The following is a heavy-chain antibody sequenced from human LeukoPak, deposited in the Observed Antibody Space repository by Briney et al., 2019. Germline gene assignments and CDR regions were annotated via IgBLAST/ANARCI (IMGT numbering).Heavy chain of an antibody. Sequence: GGSLRLSCAASGFTFSSYAMSWVRQAPGKGLEWVSGISGSGGSTYYAYSVKGRFTISRDNSKNTLYLQMNSLRAEDTAVCYCAKDLSYNYGATKDYWGQGTLVTVSS. V-gene: IGHV3-23*01. CDR3: AKDLSYNYGATKDY. J-gene: IGHJ4*02. CDR2: ISGSGGST. D-gene: IGHD1-1*01. CDR1: GFTFSSYA.